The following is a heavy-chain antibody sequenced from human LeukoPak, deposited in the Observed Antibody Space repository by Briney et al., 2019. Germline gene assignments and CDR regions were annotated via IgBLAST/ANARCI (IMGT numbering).Heavy chain of an antibody. J-gene: IGHJ6*03. CDR3: ARGPLEWLLWEPYYMDV. D-gene: IGHD3-3*01. V-gene: IGHV1-69*13. CDR2: IIPIFGTG. Sequence: SVKVSCKASGGTFSSYAISWVRQAPGQGLEWMGGIIPIFGTGNYAQTFQGRVTITADESTSTAYMELSSLRSEDTAVYYSARGPLEWLLWEPYYMDVWGKGTTVTVPS. CDR1: GGTFSSYA.